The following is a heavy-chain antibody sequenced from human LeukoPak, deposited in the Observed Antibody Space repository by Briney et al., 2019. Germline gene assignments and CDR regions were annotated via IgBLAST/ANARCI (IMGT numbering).Heavy chain of an antibody. D-gene: IGHD3-22*01. J-gene: IGHJ4*02. V-gene: IGHV4-39*01. CDR3: ARIESYYDSSGYYYFDY. Sequence: PSETLSLTCTVSGGSISSSSYYWGWIRQPPGKGLEWIGSIYYSGSTYYNPSLKSRVTISVDTSKNQFSLKLSSVTAADTAVYYCARIESYYDSSGYYYFDYXGQGTLVTVSS. CDR2: IYYSGST. CDR1: GGSISSSSYY.